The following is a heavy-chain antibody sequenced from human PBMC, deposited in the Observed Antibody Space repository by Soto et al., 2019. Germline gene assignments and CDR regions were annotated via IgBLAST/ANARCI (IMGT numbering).Heavy chain of an antibody. D-gene: IGHD6-19*01. CDR2: TYYRSKWYY. CDR3: ARSEQWLTT. J-gene: IGHJ5*02. Sequence: SQTLSLTCAITGDSVSSNSAGWSWVRQSPSRGLEWLGRTYYRSKWYYGYAVSVRSRITIKPDTSKNQFSLQLNSVTPEDTAVYYCARSEQWLTTWGQGTLVTVSS. V-gene: IGHV6-1*01. CDR1: GDSVSSNSAG.